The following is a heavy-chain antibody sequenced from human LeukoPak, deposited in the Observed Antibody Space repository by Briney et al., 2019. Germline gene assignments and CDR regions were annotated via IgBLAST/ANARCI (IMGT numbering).Heavy chain of an antibody. J-gene: IGHJ6*02. Sequence: SETLSLTCTVSGGSISSGGYYWSWIRQPPGKGLEWIGYIYHSGSTYYNPSLKSRVTISVDRSKNQFSLKLSSVTAADTAVYYCARNPDYYDSSGYYYYGMDVWGQGTTVTVSS. V-gene: IGHV4-30-2*02. CDR2: IYHSGST. D-gene: IGHD3-22*01. CDR1: GGSISSGGYY. CDR3: ARNPDYYDSSGYYYYGMDV.